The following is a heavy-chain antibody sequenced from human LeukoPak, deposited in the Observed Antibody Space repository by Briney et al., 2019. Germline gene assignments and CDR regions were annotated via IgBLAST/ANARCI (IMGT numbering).Heavy chain of an antibody. CDR2: IYTSGGT. J-gene: IGHJ6*03. V-gene: IGHV4-4*07. Sequence: ETLSLTCTVSGGSISTYYWSWIRQPAGKGLEWIGRIYTSGGTNYNPSLKSRVTMSVNTSKNQFSLKMTSVTAADTAVYYCARGYGSTTLPYYMDVWGKGTTVTVSS. CDR1: GGSISTYY. CDR3: ARGYGSTTLPYYMDV. D-gene: IGHD1-1*01.